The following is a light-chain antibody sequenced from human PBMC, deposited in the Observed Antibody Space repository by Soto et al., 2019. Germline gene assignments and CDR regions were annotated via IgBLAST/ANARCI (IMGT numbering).Light chain of an antibody. CDR2: AAS. CDR3: QQVNSFPST. V-gene: IGKV1-9*01. Sequence: IQLTQSPSSLSASVGDRDTITCRASQGISSHLAWYQQKPGKAPKLLIYAASTLQTGVPSRFSGGGSGTDFTLTLSSLQPEDFATYYCQQVNSFPSTFGQGTRLEIK. J-gene: IGKJ5*01. CDR1: QGISSH.